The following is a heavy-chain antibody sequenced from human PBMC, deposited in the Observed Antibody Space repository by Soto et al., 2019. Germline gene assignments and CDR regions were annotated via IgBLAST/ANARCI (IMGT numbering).Heavy chain of an antibody. J-gene: IGHJ6*03. CDR3: ARQYYDFWSGYFPPGYYYYMDV. Sequence: ASETLSLTCTVSGGSISSYYWSWIRQPPGKGLEWIGYIYYSGSTNYNPSLKSRVTISVDTSKNQFSLKLSSVTAADTAVYYCARQYYDFWSGYFPPGYYYYMDVWGKGTTVTVSS. CDR1: GGSISSYY. D-gene: IGHD3-3*01. V-gene: IGHV4-59*01. CDR2: IYYSGST.